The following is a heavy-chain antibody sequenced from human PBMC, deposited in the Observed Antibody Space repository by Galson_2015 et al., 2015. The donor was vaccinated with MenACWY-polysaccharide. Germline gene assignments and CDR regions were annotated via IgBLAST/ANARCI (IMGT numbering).Heavy chain of an antibody. CDR3: TRDRPIDY. V-gene: IGHV3-49*03. Sequence: SLRLSCAASGFTFGDYAMAWFRQAPGKGLEWVGFIRCKASGETTGYAASVKCRFTISRDDSKSTAYLQMNSLQTEDTGIYYCTRDRPIDYWGQGTLVTVSS. J-gene: IGHJ4*02. CDR2: IRCKASGETT. CDR1: GFTFGDYA.